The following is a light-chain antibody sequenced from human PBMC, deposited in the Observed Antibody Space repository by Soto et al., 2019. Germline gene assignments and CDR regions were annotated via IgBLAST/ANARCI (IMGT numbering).Light chain of an antibody. CDR2: PNSDGRP. CDR3: QTWGTGTFYF. J-gene: IGLJ1*01. Sequence: QPVLTQSPSASASLGASVKLTCTLSSGHSSYAIAWHQQQPEKGPRYLMKPNSDGRPSKGAGIPDRFSGSSSGAERYLTISSLLSEDEAAFYCQTWGTGTFYFFGTGTKLTVL. V-gene: IGLV4-69*01. CDR1: SGHSSYA.